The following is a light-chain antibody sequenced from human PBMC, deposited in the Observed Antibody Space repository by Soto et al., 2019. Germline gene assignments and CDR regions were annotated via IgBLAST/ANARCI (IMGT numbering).Light chain of an antibody. CDR3: HQYNGWPRT. Sequence: EIVMTPSPVPLSVSPGERAPLPRRASQNISRSLAWYQQKPGQGPSLLIYGTSTRAGGVPARFSGGGSGTEFTLTITSLQSEDFAVYYCHQYNGWPRTFGQGTKVDIK. CDR1: QNISRS. CDR2: GTS. V-gene: IGKV3-15*01. J-gene: IGKJ1*01.